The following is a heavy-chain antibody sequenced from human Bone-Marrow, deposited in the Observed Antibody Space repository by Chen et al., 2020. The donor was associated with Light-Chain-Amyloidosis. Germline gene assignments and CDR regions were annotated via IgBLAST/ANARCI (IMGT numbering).Heavy chain of an antibody. CDR1: GGSISSYY. Sequence: QVQLQESGPGLVKPSETLSLTCTVSGGSISSYYWSWIRQPAGKGLEWIGRIYTSGRTNYNPSLKSRVTMSVDTSKNQFSLKLSSVTAADTAVYYCARSYDSSGYLAYYFDYWGQGTLVTVSS. CDR2: IYTSGRT. D-gene: IGHD3-22*01. CDR3: ARSYDSSGYLAYYFDY. V-gene: IGHV4-4*07. J-gene: IGHJ4*02.